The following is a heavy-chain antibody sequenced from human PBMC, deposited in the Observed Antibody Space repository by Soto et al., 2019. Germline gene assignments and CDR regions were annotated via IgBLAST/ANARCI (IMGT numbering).Heavy chain of an antibody. CDR2: IYYSGST. CDR1: GGSISSYY. D-gene: IGHD2-2*02. Sequence: SETLSLTCTVSGGSISSYYWSWIRQPPGKGLEWVGYIYYSGSTNYNPSLKSRVTISVDTSKNQFSLKLSSVTAADTAVYYCARDHRAYLDPWGQGTLVTVSS. J-gene: IGHJ5*02. V-gene: IGHV4-59*01. CDR3: ARDHRAYLDP.